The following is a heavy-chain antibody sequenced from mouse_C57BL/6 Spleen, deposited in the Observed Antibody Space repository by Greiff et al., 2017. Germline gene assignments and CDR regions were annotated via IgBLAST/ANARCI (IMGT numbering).Heavy chain of an antibody. D-gene: IGHD2-4*01. J-gene: IGHJ2*01. CDR1: GFTFSSYG. V-gene: IGHV5-6*01. CDR2: ISSGGSYT. CDR3: ARHDYDYDESYFDY. Sequence: EVKVVESGGDLVKPGGSLKLSCAASGFTFSSYGMSWVRQTPDKRLEWVATISSGGSYTYYPDSVKGRFTISRDNAKNTLYLQMSSLKSEDTAMYYCARHDYDYDESYFDYWGQGTTLTVSS.